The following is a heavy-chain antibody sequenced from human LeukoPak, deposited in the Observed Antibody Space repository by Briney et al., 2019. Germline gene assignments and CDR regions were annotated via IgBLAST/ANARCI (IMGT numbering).Heavy chain of an antibody. J-gene: IGHJ4*02. V-gene: IGHV4-34*01. CDR1: GGSFSGYY. D-gene: IGHD6-13*01. CDR3: ARVKLRYSSSWYYFDY. CDR2: INHSGST. Sequence: SETLSLTCAVYGGSFSGYYWSWIRQPPGKGLEWIGEINHSGSTNYNPSLKSRVTISVDTSKNQFSLKLSSVTAADTAVYYCARVKLRYSSSWYYFDYWGQGTLVTVSS.